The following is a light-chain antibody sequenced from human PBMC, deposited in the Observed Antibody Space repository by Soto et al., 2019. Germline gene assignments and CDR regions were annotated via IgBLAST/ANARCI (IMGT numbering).Light chain of an antibody. V-gene: IGKV3-15*01. Sequence: EIVMTQSPATLSVSPGERATLSCRASQSVSSNLAWYQQKPGQAPRLLIYGASTRATGIPARFSGSGSGTEITLTISSLQSEDFAVYYCQQYGSSGTFGQGTKVDIK. CDR2: GAS. CDR1: QSVSSN. CDR3: QQYGSSGT. J-gene: IGKJ1*01.